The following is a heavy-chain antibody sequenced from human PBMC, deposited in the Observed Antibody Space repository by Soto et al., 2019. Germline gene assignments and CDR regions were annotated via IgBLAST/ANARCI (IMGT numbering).Heavy chain of an antibody. V-gene: IGHV4-59*08. D-gene: IGHD3-9*01. CDR3: GRPFLGPDFLAVFFVDSYYYMAV. CDR2: VYYTGST. J-gene: IGHJ6*03. Sequence: SETLSLACTVSGGSISNFYWSWIRQPPGKGLEWIGYVYYTGSTSYNPSLKRRVTFSADSSRGQFSLRLNSVTAADTAVYYCGRPFLGPDFLAVFFVDSYYYMAVWAQGTRVTVSS. CDR1: GGSISNFY.